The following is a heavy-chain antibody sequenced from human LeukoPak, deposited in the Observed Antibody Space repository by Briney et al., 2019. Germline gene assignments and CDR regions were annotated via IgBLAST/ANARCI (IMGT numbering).Heavy chain of an antibody. CDR1: GGSISSSSYY. CDR3: ARHRPSYSSSWWWFDP. J-gene: IGHJ5*02. CDR2: IYYSGST. V-gene: IGHV4-39*01. D-gene: IGHD6-13*01. Sequence: SETLSLXCTVSGGSISSSSYYWGWIRQPPGKGLEWIGSIYYSGSTYYNPSLKSRVTISEDTSKNQFSLKLSSVTAADTAVYYCARHRPSYSSSWWWFDPWGQGTLVTVSS.